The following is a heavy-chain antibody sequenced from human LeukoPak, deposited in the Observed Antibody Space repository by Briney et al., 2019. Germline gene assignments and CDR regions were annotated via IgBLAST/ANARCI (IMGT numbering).Heavy chain of an antibody. D-gene: IGHD6-13*01. CDR2: INPNSGGT. J-gene: IGHJ4*02. Sequence: ASVKVSCKASGYTFSGYYMHWMRQAPGQRLEWMGWINPNSGGTNCAQKFQGRVTMTRDTSISTAYMELSRLRSDDTAVYYCARDPGAQIYAGTLANDYWGQGTLVTVSS. CDR3: ARDPGAQIYAGTLANDY. CDR1: GYTFSGYY. V-gene: IGHV1-2*02.